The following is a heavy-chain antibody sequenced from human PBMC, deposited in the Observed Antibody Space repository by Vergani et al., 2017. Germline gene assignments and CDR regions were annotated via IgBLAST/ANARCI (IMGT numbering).Heavy chain of an antibody. CDR3: TRDLLTGDTY. D-gene: IGHD1-14*01. J-gene: IGHJ4*02. V-gene: IGHV3-53*01. Sequence: EVQLVESGGALIQPGGSLRLSCAASGFTVSSNYMSWVRQAPGRGLEWVSIIYSGGSTFYADSVKGRFTISRDNSKTTLYLQMNSLRAEDTAVYYCTRDLLTGDTYWGQGTLVTVSS. CDR1: GFTVSSNY. CDR2: IYSGGST.